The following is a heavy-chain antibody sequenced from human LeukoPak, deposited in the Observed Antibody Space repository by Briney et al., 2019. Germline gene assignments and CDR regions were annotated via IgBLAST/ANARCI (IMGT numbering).Heavy chain of an antibody. CDR3: ARDPSEASHPYYFDY. CDR2: ISSSGSYK. V-gene: IGHV3-21*01. Sequence: GGTLRLSCAASGFTFNSYTMNWVRQAPGKGLEWVSSISSSGSYKYYADSVKGRFTISRDNAKNSLYLQMNSLRPEDTAVYYCARDPSEASHPYYFDYWAQGTLVTVSS. J-gene: IGHJ4*02. CDR1: GFTFNSYT.